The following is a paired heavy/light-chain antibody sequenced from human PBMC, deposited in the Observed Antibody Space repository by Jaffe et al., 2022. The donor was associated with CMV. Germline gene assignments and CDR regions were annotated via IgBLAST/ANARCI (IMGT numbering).Light chain of an antibody. CDR3: QQYNDWPLYT. J-gene: IGKJ2*01. CDR1: ESVSSN. V-gene: IGKV3-15*01. CDR2: GAS. Sequence: EIVMTQSPATLSVSLGERATLSCRASESVSSNLAWYQQKPGQPPRLLIYGASTRAAAFPARFSGSGSGTEFTLTISSLQSEDFAVYYCQQYNDWPLYTFGQGTKLEIK.
Heavy chain of an antibody. J-gene: IGHJ4*02. V-gene: IGHV1-46*01. CDR3: ARSDYLKYPDS. CDR1: GYTFTSFY. CDR2: IDPRRGAT. Sequence: QVQLVQSGAEVKKPGASLRVSCKASGYTFTSFYIHWVRQAPGQGLEWMGVIDPRRGATTYAHNFQGKFTMTTDTSTTTVFLEVGSLGSDDTAVYYCARSDYLKYPDSWGQGTLVTVSS. D-gene: IGHD4-17*01.